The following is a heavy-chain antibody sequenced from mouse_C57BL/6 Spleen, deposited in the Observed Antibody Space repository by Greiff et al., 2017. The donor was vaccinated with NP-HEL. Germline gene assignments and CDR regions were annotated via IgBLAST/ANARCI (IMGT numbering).Heavy chain of an antibody. CDR2: INPSTGGT. J-gene: IGHJ4*01. CDR3: ARGGVFITTVVAPYYAMDY. D-gene: IGHD1-1*01. V-gene: IGHV1-42*01. CDR1: GYSFTGYY. Sequence: VQLQQSGPELVKPGASVKISCKASGYSFTGYYMNWVKQSPEKSLEWIGEINPSTGGTTYNQKFKAKATLTVDKSSSTAYMQLKSLTSEDSAVYYCARGGVFITTVVAPYYAMDYWGQGTSVTVSS.